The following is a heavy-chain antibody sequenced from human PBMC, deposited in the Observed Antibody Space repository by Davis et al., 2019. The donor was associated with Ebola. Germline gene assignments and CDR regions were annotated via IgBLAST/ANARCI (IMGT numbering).Heavy chain of an antibody. Sequence: PSETLSLTCTVSGGSVSSGSYYWSWIRQPPGKGLEWIGYIYYSGSTNYNPSLKSRVTISVDTSKNQFSLKLSSVTAADTAVYYCAALFGELQVDYFDYWGQGTLVTVSS. CDR3: AALFGELQVDYFDY. CDR1: GGSVSSGSYY. D-gene: IGHD1-26*01. CDR2: IYYSGST. V-gene: IGHV4-61*01. J-gene: IGHJ4*02.